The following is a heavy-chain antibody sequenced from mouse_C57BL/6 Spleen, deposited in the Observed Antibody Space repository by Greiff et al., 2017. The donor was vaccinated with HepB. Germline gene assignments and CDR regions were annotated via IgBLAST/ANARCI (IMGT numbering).Heavy chain of an antibody. J-gene: IGHJ2*01. CDR1: GYTFTSYW. CDR3: ARNGITTLFDY. Sequence: VQLQESGAELAKPGASVKLSCKASGYTFTSYWMHWVKQRPGQGLEWIGYINPSSGYTKYNQKFKGKATLTADKSSSTAYMQLSSLTYEDSAVYYCARNGITTLFDYWGQGTTLTVSS. V-gene: IGHV1-7*01. CDR2: INPSSGYT. D-gene: IGHD2-4*01.